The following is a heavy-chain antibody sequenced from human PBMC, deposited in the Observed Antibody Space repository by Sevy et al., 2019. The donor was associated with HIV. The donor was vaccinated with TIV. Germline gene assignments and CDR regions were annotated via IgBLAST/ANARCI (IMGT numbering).Heavy chain of an antibody. D-gene: IGHD1-1*01. Sequence: GGSLRLSCAASGFTFTNYGMHWVRQAPGKGLEWVSGISNSGANTYYADSVRCRFTVSRDNSKNTVYLQLNSLRAEATAIDYRAKEWSLLRDGYGECDYWGQGTLVTVSS. V-gene: IGHV3-23*01. CDR3: AKEWSLLRDGYGECDY. J-gene: IGHJ4*02. CDR1: GFTFTNYG. CDR2: ISNSGANT.